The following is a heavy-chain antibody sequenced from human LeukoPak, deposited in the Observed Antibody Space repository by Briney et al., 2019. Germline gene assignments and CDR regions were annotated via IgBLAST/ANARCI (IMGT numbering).Heavy chain of an antibody. D-gene: IGHD6-13*01. CDR2: IIPILGIA. CDR1: GGTFSSYA. CDR3: ASEGAAAGTLDAFDI. J-gene: IGHJ3*02. V-gene: IGHV1-69*04. Sequence: GASVKVSCKASGGTFSSYAISWVRQAPGQGLEWMGRIIPILGIANYAQKFQGRVTITADKSTSTAYMELSSLRSEDTAVYYCASEGAAAGTLDAFDIWGQGTMVTVSS.